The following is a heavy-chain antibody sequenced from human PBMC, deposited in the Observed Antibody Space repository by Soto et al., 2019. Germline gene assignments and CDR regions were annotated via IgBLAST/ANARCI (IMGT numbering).Heavy chain of an antibody. CDR2: IYSGDTT. J-gene: IGHJ4*02. D-gene: IGHD5-18*01. V-gene: IGHV3-53*01. CDR3: HGYGY. Sequence: EVQLVESGGGLIQPGGSLRLSCAVSGFTVRANYTSWVRQAPGKGLEWVSVIYSGDTTYYADSVKGRFIISRDISKNILYLQMNILRAEDTAVYYCHGYGYWGQGTLVTVSS. CDR1: GFTVRANY.